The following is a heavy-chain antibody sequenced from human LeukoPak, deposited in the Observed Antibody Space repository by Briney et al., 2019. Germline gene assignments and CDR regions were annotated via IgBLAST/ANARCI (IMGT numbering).Heavy chain of an antibody. V-gene: IGHV3-7*04. CDR2: TSQDGTER. CDR1: GFTFISYW. Sequence: GGSLRLSCVASGFTFISYWMTWVRQAPGKGLEWVAQTSQDGTERYSVGSVRGRFTISRDNAKNSVYLQMNSLRPEDTAVYYSARDSTGTVFDLWGQGTLVTVSS. CDR3: ARDSTGTVFDL. J-gene: IGHJ4*02. D-gene: IGHD1-1*01.